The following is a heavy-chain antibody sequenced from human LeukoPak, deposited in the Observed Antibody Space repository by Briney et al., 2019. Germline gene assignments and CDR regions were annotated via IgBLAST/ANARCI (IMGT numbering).Heavy chain of an antibody. D-gene: IGHD3-9*01. CDR2: ISYDGSNK. J-gene: IGHJ4*02. Sequence: PGGSLRLSCAASGFTFSSCAMHWVRQAPGKGLEWVAVISYDGSNKYYADSVKGRFTISRDNSKNTLYLQMNSLRAEDTAVYYCARGDLLADDWLLSSESFDYWGQGTLVTVSS. V-gene: IGHV3-30*04. CDR3: ARGDLLADDWLLSSESFDY. CDR1: GFTFSSCA.